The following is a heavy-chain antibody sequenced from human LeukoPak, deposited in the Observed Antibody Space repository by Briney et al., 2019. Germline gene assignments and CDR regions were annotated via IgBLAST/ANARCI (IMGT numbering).Heavy chain of an antibody. CDR2: IKQDGSEK. D-gene: IGHD2-21*02. V-gene: IGHV3-7*01. Sequence: GGSLRLSCAASGFTFSSYWMSWVRQAPGKGLEWVANIKQDGSEKYYVDSAKGRFTISRDNAKNSLYLQMNSLRAEDTAVYYCARDFHIVVVTAIVNWFDPWGQGTLVTVSS. J-gene: IGHJ5*02. CDR1: GFTFSSYW. CDR3: ARDFHIVVVTAIVNWFDP.